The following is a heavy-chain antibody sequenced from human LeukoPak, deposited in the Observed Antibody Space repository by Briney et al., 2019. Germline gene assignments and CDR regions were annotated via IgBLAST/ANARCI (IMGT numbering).Heavy chain of an antibody. Sequence: PGGSLRLSCAASGFTFSSYSVNWVRQAPGKGLEWVSYISSSSSTIYYADSVKGRFTISRDNAKNSLYLQMNSLRAEDTAVYYCARGFQLESTDYWGQGTLVTVSS. J-gene: IGHJ4*02. CDR1: GFTFSSYS. V-gene: IGHV3-48*01. CDR2: ISSSSSTI. CDR3: ARGFQLESTDY. D-gene: IGHD1-1*01.